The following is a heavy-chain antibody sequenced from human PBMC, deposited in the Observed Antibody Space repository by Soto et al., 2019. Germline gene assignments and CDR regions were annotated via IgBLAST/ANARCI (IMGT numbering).Heavy chain of an antibody. CDR2: IYHSGST. J-gene: IGHJ6*02. CDR3: ARAGKQRPYYYYYGMDV. Sequence: SETLSLTCAVSGGSISSSNWWSWVRQPPGKGLEWIGEIYHSGSTNYNPSLKSRVTISVDTSKNQFSLKLSSVTTADTAVYYCARAGKQRPYYYYYGMDVWGQGTTVTVSS. CDR1: GGSISSSNW. D-gene: IGHD6-25*01. V-gene: IGHV4-4*02.